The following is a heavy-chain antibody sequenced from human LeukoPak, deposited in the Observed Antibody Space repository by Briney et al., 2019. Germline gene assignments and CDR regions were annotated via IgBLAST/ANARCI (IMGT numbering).Heavy chain of an antibody. J-gene: IGHJ4*02. V-gene: IGHV3-48*03. CDR2: ISSSGSTI. CDR3: ARGLWFGKIDY. Sequence: PGGSLRLSCAASGFTFSSYEMNWVRQAPGKGLEWVSYISSSGSTIYYADSVKGRFTISRDNAKNSLYLQMNSLRAEDTAVYYCARGLWFGKIDYWGQGTLVTVSS. D-gene: IGHD3-10*01. CDR1: GFTFSSYE.